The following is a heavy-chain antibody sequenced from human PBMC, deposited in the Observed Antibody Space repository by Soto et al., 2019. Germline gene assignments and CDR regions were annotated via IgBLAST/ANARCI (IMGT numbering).Heavy chain of an antibody. D-gene: IGHD3-22*01. CDR3: ATVSRCSGYYPWAPY. J-gene: IGHJ4*02. CDR2: IKSKTDGETT. Sequence: GGSLRLSCAASGFTFSKSWMYWFRQAPWKWLEWVGRIKSKTDGETTDFAAPVKGRFTISRDDSKNTLFLQMNSLKTEDTAVYYCATVSRCSGYYPWAPYWGQGTLVTVSS. V-gene: IGHV3-15*01. CDR1: GFTFSKSW.